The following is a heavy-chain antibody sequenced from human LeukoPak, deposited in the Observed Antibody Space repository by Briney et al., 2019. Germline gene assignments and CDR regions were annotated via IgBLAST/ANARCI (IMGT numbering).Heavy chain of an antibody. CDR3: ARDNGGNYWYIDL. D-gene: IGHD4-23*01. Sequence: PSQTLSLTCTVSGGSISSGGYYWSWIRQPVGKGLELIGRIYTSGSTNYNPSLKSRVTMSVDTSKNQFSLKLSSVTAADTAVYYCARDNGGNYWYIDLWGRGTLVTVSS. CDR2: IYTSGST. V-gene: IGHV4-61*02. CDR1: GGSISSGGYY. J-gene: IGHJ2*01.